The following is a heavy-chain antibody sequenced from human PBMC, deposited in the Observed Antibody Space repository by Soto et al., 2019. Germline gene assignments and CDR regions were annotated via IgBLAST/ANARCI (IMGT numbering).Heavy chain of an antibody. D-gene: IGHD3-10*01. CDR1: GGSMSSYY. V-gene: IGHV4-59*01. Sequence: QVQLQESGPGLVKPSETLSLTCTVSGGSMSSYYWSWIRQPPGKGLGWIAYIYYTGSTIYNPSLTRRVTMSVDTSKNQFSLKLSSVTAADTAVYYCARYGSGSSVWFDPWGQGTLVTVSS. CDR3: ARYGSGSSVWFDP. CDR2: IYYTGST. J-gene: IGHJ5*02.